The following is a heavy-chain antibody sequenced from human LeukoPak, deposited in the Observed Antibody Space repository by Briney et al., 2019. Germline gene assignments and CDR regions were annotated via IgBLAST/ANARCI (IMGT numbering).Heavy chain of an antibody. CDR1: GGSISSGDYY. CDR2: IYYGGST. Sequence: KPSETLSLTCTVSGGSISSGDYYWSWIRQPPGKGLEWIGYIYYGGSTYYNPSLKSRVTISVDTSKNQFSLKLSSVTAADTAMYYCARRVPAAGNFDYWGQGTLVTVSS. J-gene: IGHJ4*02. CDR3: ARRVPAAGNFDY. D-gene: IGHD6-13*01. V-gene: IGHV4-30-4*01.